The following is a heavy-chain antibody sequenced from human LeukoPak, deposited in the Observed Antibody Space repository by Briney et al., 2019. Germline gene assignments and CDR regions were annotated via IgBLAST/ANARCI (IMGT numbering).Heavy chain of an antibody. D-gene: IGHD3-22*01. Sequence: SETLPLTCTVSGGSINSYYWSWIRQPPGKGLEWIGYIYTSGSTNYNPSLKSRVTISVDTSKNQFSLKLSSVTAADTAVYYSARLWDYYDKGYFDYWGQGTLVTVSS. CDR1: GGSINSYY. V-gene: IGHV4-4*09. CDR3: ARLWDYYDKGYFDY. CDR2: IYTSGST. J-gene: IGHJ4*02.